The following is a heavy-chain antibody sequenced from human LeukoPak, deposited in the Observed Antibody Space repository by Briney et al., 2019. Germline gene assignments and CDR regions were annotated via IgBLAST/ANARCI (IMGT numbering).Heavy chain of an antibody. D-gene: IGHD3-22*01. CDR3: ARDARIDYYDSSGYFDY. Sequence: ASVKVSCKASGYIFTDYYIHWVRQAPGQGLEWMGWINPNSGGTNYAQKFQGRVTMTRDTSISTAYMELSRLKSDDTAVYYCARDARIDYYDSSGYFDYWGQGTLVTVSS. V-gene: IGHV1-2*02. J-gene: IGHJ4*02. CDR1: GYIFTDYY. CDR2: INPNSGGT.